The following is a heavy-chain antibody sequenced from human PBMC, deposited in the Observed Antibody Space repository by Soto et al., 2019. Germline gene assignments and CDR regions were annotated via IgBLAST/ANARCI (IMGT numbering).Heavy chain of an antibody. CDR1: GYTFTSYA. J-gene: IGHJ4*02. D-gene: IGHD5-12*01. Sequence: QVQLVQSGAEVKKPGASVKVSCKASGYTFTSYAIHWVRQAPGQRLEWVGWINAGSGNTKYSQKFQGRVTITRDTSASTAYMELSSLRSEDTAVYYCARNIVGTIHYDYWGQGTLVTVSS. V-gene: IGHV1-3*01. CDR2: INAGSGNT. CDR3: ARNIVGTIHYDY.